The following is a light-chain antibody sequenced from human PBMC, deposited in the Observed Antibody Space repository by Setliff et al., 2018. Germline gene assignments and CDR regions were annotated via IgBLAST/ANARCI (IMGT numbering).Light chain of an antibody. V-gene: IGLV3-1*01. CDR2: EDN. CDR1: KLGDKF. J-gene: IGLJ1*01. CDR3: QAWDNYTAV. Sequence: SYELTQPPSVSVSPGQTASITCSGDKLGDKFVCWYQQKPGQSPALVIYEDNKRPSGIPERFSGSNSGNTATLTISGTQAMDEADYSCQAWDNYTAVFRTGTKVTVL.